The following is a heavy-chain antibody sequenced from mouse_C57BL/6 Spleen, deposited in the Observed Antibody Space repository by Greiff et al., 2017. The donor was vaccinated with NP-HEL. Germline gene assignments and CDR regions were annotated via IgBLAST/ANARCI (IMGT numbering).Heavy chain of an antibody. CDR2: IDPSDSYT. V-gene: IGHV1-50*01. CDR1: GYTFTSYW. CDR3: ARSNGNYGYAMDY. J-gene: IGHJ4*01. Sequence: VQLQQPGAELVKPGASVKLSCKASGYTFTSYWMQWVKQRPGQGLEWIGEIDPSDSYTNYNQKFKGKATLTVDTSSSTAYMQLSSLTSEDSAVYYCARSNGNYGYAMDYWGQGTSVTVSS. D-gene: IGHD2-1*01.